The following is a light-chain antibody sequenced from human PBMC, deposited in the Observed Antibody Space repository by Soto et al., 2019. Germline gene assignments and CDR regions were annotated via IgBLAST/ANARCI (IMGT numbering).Light chain of an antibody. Sequence: EIVWTQSPGTLSLSPGERATLSGRASQSVSSNFLAWYQQKPGQAPRLLISGASNRATGIPDRFSGSGSGTDFTLTISRLEPEDFAVYYCQQYGSSPITFGQGTRLEIK. V-gene: IGKV3-20*01. CDR1: QSVSSNF. CDR3: QQYGSSPIT. J-gene: IGKJ5*01. CDR2: GAS.